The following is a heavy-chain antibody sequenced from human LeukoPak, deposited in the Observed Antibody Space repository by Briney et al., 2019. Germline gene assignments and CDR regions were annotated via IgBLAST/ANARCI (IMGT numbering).Heavy chain of an antibody. J-gene: IGHJ4*02. CDR1: GFTFSSYG. V-gene: IGHV3-33*01. D-gene: IGHD2-8*01. Sequence: GGSLRLSCAASGFTFSSYGMHWVRQAPGKGLEWVAVIWYDGSNKYYADSVKGRFTISRDNSKNTLYLQMNSLRSEDTAVYYCARDSRRNNGYYDYWGQGTLVTVSS. CDR3: ARDSRRNNGYYDY. CDR2: IWYDGSNK.